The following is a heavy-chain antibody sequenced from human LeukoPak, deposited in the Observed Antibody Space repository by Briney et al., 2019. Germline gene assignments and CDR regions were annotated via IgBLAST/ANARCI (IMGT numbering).Heavy chain of an antibody. CDR1: GGSISSGDYY. V-gene: IGHV4-30-4*01. D-gene: IGHD3-9*01. CDR2: IYYSGST. CDR3: ASIGYYDILTGHFDY. Sequence: SETLSLTCTVSGGSISSGDYYWSWIRQPPGKGLEWIGYIYYSGSTYYNPSLKSRVTISVDTSKNQFSLKLSSVTAADTAVYYCASIGYYDILTGHFDYWGQGTLVTVSS. J-gene: IGHJ4*02.